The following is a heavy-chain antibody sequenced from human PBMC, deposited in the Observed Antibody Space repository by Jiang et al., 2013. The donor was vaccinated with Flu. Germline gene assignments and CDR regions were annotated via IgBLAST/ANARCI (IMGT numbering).Heavy chain of an antibody. CDR3: ARGVVAGHFDY. CDR1: GFTFSSYA. Sequence: CAASGFTFSSYAMHWVRQAPGKGLEWVAVISYDGSNKYYADSVKGRFTISRDNSKNTLYLQMNSLRAEDTAVYYCARGVVAGHFDYWGQGTLVTVSS. CDR2: ISYDGSNK. V-gene: IGHV3-30-3*01. J-gene: IGHJ4*02. D-gene: IGHD6-19*01.